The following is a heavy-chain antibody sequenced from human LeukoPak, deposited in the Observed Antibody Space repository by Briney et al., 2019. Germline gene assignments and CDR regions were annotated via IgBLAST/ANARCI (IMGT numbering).Heavy chain of an antibody. V-gene: IGHV3-21*01. CDR3: AKSGPRGVYYYYYMDV. CDR1: GFTFSSYS. J-gene: IGHJ6*03. CDR2: ISSSSYI. D-gene: IGHD3-10*01. Sequence: GGSLRLSCAASGFTFSSYSMNWVRQAPGKGLEWVSSISSSSYIYYADSVKGRFTISRDNARNSLYLQMNSLRAEDTAVYYCAKSGPRGVYYYYYMDVWGKGTTVTVSS.